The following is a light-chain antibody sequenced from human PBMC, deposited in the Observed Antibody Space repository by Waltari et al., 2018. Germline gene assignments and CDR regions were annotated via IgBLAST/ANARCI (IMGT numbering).Light chain of an antibody. V-gene: IGLV2-14*01. Sequence: QSALTQPASVSGSPGQSITISCTGSSSDVGGYNYVSWYQQHPGKAPKVLIYDVSKWPSGVSNRFSGYKSGNTASLTISGLQAEDEADYYCTSYASIGTYVFGTGTKVTVL. CDR1: SSDVGGYNY. CDR2: DVS. J-gene: IGLJ1*01. CDR3: TSYASIGTYV.